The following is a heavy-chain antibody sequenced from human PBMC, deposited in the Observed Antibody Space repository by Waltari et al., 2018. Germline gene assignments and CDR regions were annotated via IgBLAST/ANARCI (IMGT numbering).Heavy chain of an antibody. J-gene: IGHJ6*02. D-gene: IGHD2-15*01. CDR3: AKDPPVVVAAIGYGMDV. CDR1: GFTFSSYA. CDR2: IWGSGGST. Sequence: EVQLVESGGGLVQPGGSLRLSCAASGFTFSSYAMSWVRQAPGKGLGWVSAIWGSGGSTYYADSVKGRFTISRDNSKNTLYLQMNSLRAEDTAVYYCAKDPPVVVAAIGYGMDVWGQGTTVTVSS. V-gene: IGHV3-23*04.